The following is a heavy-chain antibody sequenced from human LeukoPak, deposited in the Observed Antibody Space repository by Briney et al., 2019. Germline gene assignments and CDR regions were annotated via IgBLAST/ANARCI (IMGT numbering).Heavy chain of an antibody. Sequence: SETLSLTCAVSGGSISSGGYSWSWIRQPPGKGLEWIGYIYHSGSTNYNPSLKSRVTMSVDTSKNQFSLKLSSVTAADTALYYCARHSRTYYDILTGPYGGYFDYWGQRTLVTVSS. D-gene: IGHD3-9*01. CDR1: GGSISSGGYS. V-gene: IGHV4-30-2*01. CDR2: IYHSGST. J-gene: IGHJ4*02. CDR3: ARHSRTYYDILTGPYGGYFDY.